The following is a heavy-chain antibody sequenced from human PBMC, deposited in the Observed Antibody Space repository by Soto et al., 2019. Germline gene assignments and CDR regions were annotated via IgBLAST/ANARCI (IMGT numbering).Heavy chain of an antibody. D-gene: IGHD6-13*01. CDR1: GFTFSSYA. CDR3: AKDKKAAAGWNRGYYYYGMDV. Sequence: GGSRRLSCAASGFTFSSYAMSWVRQAPGKGLEWVSAISGSGGSTYYADSVKGRFTISRDNSKNTLYLQMNSLRAEDTAVYYCAKDKKAAAGWNRGYYYYGMDVWGQGTTVTVSS. CDR2: ISGSGGST. J-gene: IGHJ6*02. V-gene: IGHV3-23*01.